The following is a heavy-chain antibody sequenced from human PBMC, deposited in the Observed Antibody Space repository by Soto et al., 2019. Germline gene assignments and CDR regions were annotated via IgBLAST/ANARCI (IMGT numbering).Heavy chain of an antibody. V-gene: IGHV3-30*18. CDR2: MSYDGSNE. CDR3: AKDGSHNFDY. CDR1: GFTFSHYA. Sequence: QVQLVESGGGVVQPGRSVRLSCAASGFTFSHYAMHWVRQAPGKGLEWVALMSYDGSNEYYADSVKGRFTISRDNSKNTLYLQMNSLRAEDTAVYYCAKDGSHNFDYWGQGTLVTVSS. D-gene: IGHD1-26*01. J-gene: IGHJ4*02.